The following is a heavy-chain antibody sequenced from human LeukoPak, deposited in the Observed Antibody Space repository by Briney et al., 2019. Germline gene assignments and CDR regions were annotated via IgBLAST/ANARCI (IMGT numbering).Heavy chain of an antibody. CDR2: IYYSGST. J-gene: IGHJ6*02. CDR3: ARTGYYYGMDV. Sequence: SQTLSLTCTVSGGSISSGGYYWSWIRQHPGKGLEWIGYIYYSGSTYYNPSLKSRGTISVDPSKNQFSLKLSSVTAADTGVYYCARTGYYYGMDVWGQGTTVTVSS. CDR1: GGSISSGGYY. V-gene: IGHV4-31*03.